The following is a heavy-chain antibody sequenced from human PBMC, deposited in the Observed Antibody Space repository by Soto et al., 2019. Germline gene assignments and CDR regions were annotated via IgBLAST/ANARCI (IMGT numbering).Heavy chain of an antibody. J-gene: IGHJ4*02. V-gene: IGHV3-23*01. CDR1: GFSFSSYA. CDR2: FSDGGSNT. Sequence: EVQLLESGGGLVQPGGSLRLSCAASGFSFSSYAMNWVRQAPGKGLEFVSAFSDGGSNTYYTDSVTGRFTISRDNSKNTVLLQMNSLRAEDPAVYYCAILDSSTWYTGYYVDYWGQGTLVTVSS. D-gene: IGHD6-13*01. CDR3: AILDSSTWYTGYYVDY.